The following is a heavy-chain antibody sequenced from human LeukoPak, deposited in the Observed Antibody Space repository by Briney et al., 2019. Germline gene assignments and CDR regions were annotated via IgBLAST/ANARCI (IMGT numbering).Heavy chain of an antibody. J-gene: IGHJ6*03. V-gene: IGHV1-8*01. D-gene: IGHD4-23*01. Sequence: ASVKVSCKTSGYPFRNYDINWVRQATGQGLEWMGWINPHSGKTGYAQKFQGRVTMTTDTSANTAYMDLSSLRSEDTAVYYCARGTVVSYYYYYYMDVWGKGTTVTVSS. CDR2: INPHSGKT. CDR1: GYPFRNYD. CDR3: ARGTVVSYYYYYYMDV.